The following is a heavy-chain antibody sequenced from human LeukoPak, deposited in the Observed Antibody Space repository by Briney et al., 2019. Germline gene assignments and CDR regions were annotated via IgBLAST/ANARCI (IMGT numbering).Heavy chain of an antibody. CDR1: GFTFSSYW. Sequence: GGSLRLSCAASGFTFSSYWMHWVRQAPGKGLEWVAVISTDANRKYYAYSVEGRFTISRDNSKNTLYLQMDSLRPEDTAVYYCARDRAWNYFDSWGQGTLVTVSS. V-gene: IGHV3-30*03. CDR2: ISTDANRK. CDR3: ARDRAWNYFDS. D-gene: IGHD3-3*01. J-gene: IGHJ4*02.